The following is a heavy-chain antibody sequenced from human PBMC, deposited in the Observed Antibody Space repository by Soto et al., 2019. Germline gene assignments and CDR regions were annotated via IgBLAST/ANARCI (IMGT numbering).Heavy chain of an antibody. J-gene: IGHJ6*02. CDR2: ISSSRSTI. CDR1: GFTFSSYS. V-gene: IGHV3-48*02. CDR3: AKELFSSLVTYYYGMDV. Sequence: PGGSLRLSCAASGFTFSSYSMDWVRQAPGKGLEWVSYISSSRSTIYYADSVKGRFTISRDNSKNKLYLQMNRLRDEDTAVYYCAKELFSSLVTYYYGMDVCGQXTTVTVSS. D-gene: IGHD2-21*02.